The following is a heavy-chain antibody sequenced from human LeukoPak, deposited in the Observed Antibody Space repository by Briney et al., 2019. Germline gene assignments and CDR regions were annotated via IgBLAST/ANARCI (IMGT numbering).Heavy chain of an antibody. D-gene: IGHD3-22*01. Sequence: AGGSLRLSCAASGFTFSSYAMSWVRQAPGKGLEWVSAISGSGGSTYYADSVKGRFTISRDNSKNTLYLQMNSLRAEDTAVYYCAKDPPGVGDVSSGYYYAWGQGTLVTVSS. J-gene: IGHJ5*02. CDR2: ISGSGGST. V-gene: IGHV3-23*01. CDR1: GFTFSSYA. CDR3: AKDPPGVGDVSSGYYYA.